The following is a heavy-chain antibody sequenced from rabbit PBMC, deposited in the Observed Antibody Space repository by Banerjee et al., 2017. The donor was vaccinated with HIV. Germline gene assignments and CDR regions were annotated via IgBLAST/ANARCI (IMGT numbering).Heavy chain of an antibody. D-gene: IGHD6-1*01. CDR1: GFDFSSNA. Sequence: QEQLVESGGGLVQPEGSLTLTCKASGFDFSSNAMCWVRQAPGKGLEWIACIYAGSSGSTYYASWAKGRFTISKTSSTTVTLQMTSLTAADTATYFCARDSPYYTYGYPGYAPARLDLWGQGTLVTVS. CDR3: ARDSPYYTYGYPGYAPARLDL. J-gene: IGHJ3*01. CDR2: IYAGSSGST. V-gene: IGHV1S45*01.